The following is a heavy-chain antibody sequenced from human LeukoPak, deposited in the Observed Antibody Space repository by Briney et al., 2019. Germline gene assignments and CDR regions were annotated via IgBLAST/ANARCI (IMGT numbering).Heavy chain of an antibody. CDR3: ARDSRGFDY. Sequence: GGSLRLSCGASGFTLSSYAMHCVRQAPGKGLEWVAVISYDGSNKYYADSVKGRFTISRDNSENTLYLQVNSLRAEDTAVYYCARDSRGFDYWGQGTLVTVSS. V-gene: IGHV3-30-3*01. J-gene: IGHJ4*02. CDR1: GFTLSSYA. CDR2: ISYDGSNK.